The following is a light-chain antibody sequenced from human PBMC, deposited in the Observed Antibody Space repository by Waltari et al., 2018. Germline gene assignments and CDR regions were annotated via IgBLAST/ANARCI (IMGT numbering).Light chain of an antibody. Sequence: QLVLTQSPSASASLGASVKLTCTLSSGPRSHVIARLQQQPEKGPRYLMKVNSDGSHSKGDKIPDRFSGSSSGAEHFLTISSLQSEDEADYYCQTGGHGTWVFGGGTKLTVL. CDR1: SGPRSHV. V-gene: IGLV4-69*01. CDR2: VNSDGSH. CDR3: QTGGHGTWV. J-gene: IGLJ3*02.